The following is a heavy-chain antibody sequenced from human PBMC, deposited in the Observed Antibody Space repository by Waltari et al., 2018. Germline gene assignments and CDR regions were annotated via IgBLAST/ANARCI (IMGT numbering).Heavy chain of an antibody. V-gene: IGHV3-33*01. J-gene: IGHJ3*02. CDR2: IWYDGSNK. CDR1: GFTFSSYG. CDR3: ARDRYTAMAADAFDI. D-gene: IGHD5-18*01. Sequence: QVQLVESGGGVVQPGRSLRLSCAASGFTFSSYGMHWVRQAPGTGLEWVAVIWYDGSNKYYADSVKGRFTISRDNSKNTLYLQMNSLRAEDTAVYYCARDRYTAMAADAFDIWGQGTMVTVSS.